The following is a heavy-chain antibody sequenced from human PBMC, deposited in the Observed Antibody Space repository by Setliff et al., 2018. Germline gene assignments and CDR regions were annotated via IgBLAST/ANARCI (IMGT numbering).Heavy chain of an antibody. CDR1: GGSISSSTYY. Sequence: SETLSLTCTVSGGSISSSTYYWGWIRQPPGKGLEWIGSIYYSGSTYYNPSHKSRVTIFVDTSRNQFSLKLSSVTAADTAVYYCARQWTDCTSANCYTMAYYYYYMDVWGKGTTVTVSS. CDR3: ARQWTDCTSANCYTMAYYYYYMDV. J-gene: IGHJ6*03. CDR2: IYYSGST. D-gene: IGHD2-2*02. V-gene: IGHV4-39*01.